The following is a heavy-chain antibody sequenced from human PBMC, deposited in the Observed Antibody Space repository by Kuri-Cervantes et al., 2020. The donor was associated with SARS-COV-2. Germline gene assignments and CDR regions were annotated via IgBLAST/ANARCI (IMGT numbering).Heavy chain of an antibody. CDR3: ALMAGYYYYYYMDV. V-gene: IGHV1-2*02. CDR1: GYTFTGYY. Sequence: ASVKVSCKASGYTFTGYYMHWVRQAPGQGLEWMGWINPNSGGTNYAQKFQGRVTMTRDTSISTAYMELSRLRSDDTAVYYCALMAGYYYYYYMDVWGKGPRSPSP. J-gene: IGHJ6*03. CDR2: INPNSGGT. D-gene: IGHD5-24*01.